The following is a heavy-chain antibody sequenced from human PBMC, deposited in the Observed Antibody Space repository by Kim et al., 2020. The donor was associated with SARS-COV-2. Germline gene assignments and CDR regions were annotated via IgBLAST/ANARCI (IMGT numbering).Heavy chain of an antibody. D-gene: IGHD3-9*01. CDR3: ARGSPLLRYFDWSPLGFDP. J-gene: IGHJ5*02. V-gene: IGHV4-34*01. Sequence: SETLSLTCAVYGGSFSGHYWSWIRQPPGKGLEWIGEINHSGSTNYNPSLKSRVTISVDTSKNQFSLKLSSVTAADTAVYYCARGSPLLRYFDWSPLGFDPWGQGTLVTVSS. CDR2: INHSGST. CDR1: GGSFSGHY.